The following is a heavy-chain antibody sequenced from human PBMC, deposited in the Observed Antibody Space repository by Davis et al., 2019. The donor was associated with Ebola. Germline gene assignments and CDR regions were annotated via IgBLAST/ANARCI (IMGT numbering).Heavy chain of an antibody. D-gene: IGHD3-22*01. V-gene: IGHV4-59*01. CDR1: GGSITSYF. CDR3: ASSRSYYYDSSGYFHPFYFDY. J-gene: IGHJ4*02. CDR2: IYYTGST. Sequence: SETLSLTCTVSGGSITSYFWSWIRQPPGKGLEWIGYIYYTGSTTYNPSLKSRVTISVDTSKNQFSLKLSSVTAADTAVYYCASSRSYYYDSSGYFHPFYFDYWGQGTLVTVSS.